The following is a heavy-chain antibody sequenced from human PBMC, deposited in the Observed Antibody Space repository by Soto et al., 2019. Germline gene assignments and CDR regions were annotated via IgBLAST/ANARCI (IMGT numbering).Heavy chain of an antibody. V-gene: IGHV1-69*13. Sequence: SVKVSCKASGGTFSSYSISWVRQAPGQGLEWMGGIIPIFGTANYAQKFQGRVTITADESTSTAYMELSSLRSEDTAVYYCARDLGVVVPAALTYYYGMDVWGQGTTVTVSS. D-gene: IGHD2-2*01. CDR2: IIPIFGTA. CDR1: GGTFSSYS. CDR3: ARDLGVVVPAALTYYYGMDV. J-gene: IGHJ6*02.